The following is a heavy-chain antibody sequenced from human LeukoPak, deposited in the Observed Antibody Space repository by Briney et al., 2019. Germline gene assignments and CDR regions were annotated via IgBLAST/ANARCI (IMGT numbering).Heavy chain of an antibody. J-gene: IGHJ6*03. CDR1: GYTFISYY. V-gene: IGHV1-46*01. D-gene: IGHD1-26*01. CDR3: ARAGSYRYYYMDV. Sequence: ASVKVSCKASGYTFISYYMYWVRQAPGQGLEWMGIINPSSGSTSYAQKFQGRVTMTTDTSTSTAYMELRSLRFDDTAMYYCARAGSYRYYYMDVWGKGTTVTISS. CDR2: INPSSGST.